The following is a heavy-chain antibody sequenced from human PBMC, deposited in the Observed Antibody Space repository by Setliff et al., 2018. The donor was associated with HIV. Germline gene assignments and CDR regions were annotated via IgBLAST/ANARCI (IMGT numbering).Heavy chain of an antibody. CDR1: GGSFSGYY. V-gene: IGHV4-34*01. D-gene: IGHD2-15*01. J-gene: IGHJ4*02. CDR2: INHSGST. Sequence: LSLTCAVYGGSFSGYYWSWIRQPPGKGLEWIGEINHSGSTNYNPSLKSRVTISVDTSKNQFSLKLSSVTAADTAVYYCARGRCSGGSCYSARYYFDYWGQGTLVTVSS. CDR3: ARGRCSGGSCYSARYYFDY.